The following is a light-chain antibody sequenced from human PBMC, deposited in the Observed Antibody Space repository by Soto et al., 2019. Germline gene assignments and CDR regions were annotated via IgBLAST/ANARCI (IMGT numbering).Light chain of an antibody. CDR2: EVT. CDR3: SSYANSISVL. CDR1: SSDVSYYNY. J-gene: IGLJ3*02. V-gene: IGLV2-8*01. Sequence: QSALTQPPSASGSPGQSVTISCTGTSSDVSYYNYVSWYQQHPGKAPKLIIYEVTKRPSGVPDRFSGSKSDNTASLTVSGLQAEDEADYYCSSYANSISVLFGGGTKLTVL.